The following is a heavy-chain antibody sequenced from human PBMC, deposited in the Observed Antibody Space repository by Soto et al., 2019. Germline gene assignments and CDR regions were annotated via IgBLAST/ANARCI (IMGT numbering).Heavy chain of an antibody. J-gene: IGHJ6*02. CDR2: IYSGGST. CDR1: GFTVSSNY. V-gene: IGHV3-53*04. CDR3: ARDVEMDTSDPTYNDGIDV. Sequence: GGSLRLSCAASGFTVSSNYMSWVRQAPGKGLEWVSVIYSGGSTYYANAVKGRLTISRHNSKNTLYLQMNSLRAEDTAVYYCARDVEMDTSDPTYNDGIDVWGQGTTVTVSS. D-gene: IGHD5-18*01.